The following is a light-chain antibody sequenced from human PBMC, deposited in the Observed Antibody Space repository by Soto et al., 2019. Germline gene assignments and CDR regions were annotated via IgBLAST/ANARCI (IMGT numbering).Light chain of an antibody. J-gene: IGKJ4*01. CDR2: GAS. Sequence: EIVMTQSPATLPVSPGERATLSCRASQSVSSNLAWYQQKPGQTPRFLIYGASTRATGIPARFSGSGSGTEFTLTISSLQSEDFAVYYCQQYDNWPLTFGGGTKVDSK. V-gene: IGKV3-15*01. CDR1: QSVSSN. CDR3: QQYDNWPLT.